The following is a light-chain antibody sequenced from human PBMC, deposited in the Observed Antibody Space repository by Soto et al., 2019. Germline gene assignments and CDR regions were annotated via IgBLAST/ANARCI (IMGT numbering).Light chain of an antibody. V-gene: IGLV2-8*01. Sequence: QSALTQPPSASGSPGQAVTISCTGTSRDIGGYDFVSWYQVRPGEAPQLIIYNVNGRPSGVPRRFSGSKSGNTASLTVSGLQAVDEADYYCTSYTSSSTLDVFGPGTKVTVL. CDR2: NVN. CDR1: SRDIGGYDF. J-gene: IGLJ1*01. CDR3: TSYTSSSTLDV.